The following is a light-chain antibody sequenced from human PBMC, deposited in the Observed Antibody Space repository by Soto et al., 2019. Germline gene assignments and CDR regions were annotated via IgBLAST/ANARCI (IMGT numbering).Light chain of an antibody. CDR3: CADARSSPWV. Sequence: QSALTQPASVSGSPGQSITISCTGISSDVGSYNLVSWYQQHPGKAPKLMIYEGSKRPSGVSNRFSGSKSGNTAYLTISGLKAADAADYYCCADARSSPWVFGGGTKLTVL. CDR2: EGS. V-gene: IGLV2-23*01. CDR1: SSDVGSYNL. J-gene: IGLJ3*02.